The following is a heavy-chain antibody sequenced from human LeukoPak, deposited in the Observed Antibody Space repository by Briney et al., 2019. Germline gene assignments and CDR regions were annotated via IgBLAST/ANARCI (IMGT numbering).Heavy chain of an antibody. CDR1: GFTFSNYA. V-gene: IGHV3-23*01. CDR2: ISGNGGKV. D-gene: IGHD3-22*01. Sequence: PGGSLRLSCAASGFTFSNYAMAWVRQAPGKGLEWVSGISGNGGKVYYADSVKGRFTISRDNFKNTLDLQMNSLGGEDTAVYFCAKRDYYDSSGYASLFDHWGQGTLATVSS. J-gene: IGHJ4*02. CDR3: AKRDYYDSSGYASLFDH.